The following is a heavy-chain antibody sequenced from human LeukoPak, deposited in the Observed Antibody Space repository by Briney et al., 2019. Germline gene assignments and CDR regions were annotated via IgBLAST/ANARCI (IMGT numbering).Heavy chain of an antibody. CDR1: GFTFSTYA. J-gene: IGHJ4*02. V-gene: IGHV3-23*01. CDR3: AKDIRVGKLAVADDY. CDR2: ISGSGGST. D-gene: IGHD6-19*01. Sequence: PAGGSLRLSCAASGFTFSTYAMTWVRQAPGKGLEWVSGISGSGGSTYYADSVKGRFTISRDNSKNTLYLQMNSLRAEDTAVYYCAKDIRVGKLAVADDYWGQGTLVTVSS.